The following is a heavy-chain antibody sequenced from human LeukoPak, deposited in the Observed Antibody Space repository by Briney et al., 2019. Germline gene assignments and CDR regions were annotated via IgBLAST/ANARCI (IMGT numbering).Heavy chain of an antibody. CDR3: ASVQGCSGSTCYYHFYYMDV. Sequence: SQTLSLTCAISGDSVSSNSAAWNWIRQSPSRGLEWLGRTYYRSKWYNDYAVSVKSRITINPDTSKNQFSLRLTSVTAADTAVYYCASVQGCSGSTCYYHFYYMDVWGKGTTVTVSS. V-gene: IGHV6-1*01. D-gene: IGHD2-15*01. J-gene: IGHJ6*03. CDR1: GDSVSSNSAA. CDR2: TYYRSKWYN.